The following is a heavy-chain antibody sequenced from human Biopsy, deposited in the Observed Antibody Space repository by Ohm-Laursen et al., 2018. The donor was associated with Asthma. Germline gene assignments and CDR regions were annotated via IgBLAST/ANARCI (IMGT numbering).Heavy chain of an antibody. CDR2: SDHRGNT. CDR3: ARGPEWSGLDI. D-gene: IGHD3-3*01. Sequence: SETLSLTCSMYGLSSSAYYWTWIRQTPGKGLEWIGESDHRGNTNTNATLKSRVTISKAKSANEFSLKMKSVTAADMAIYYCARGPEWSGLDIWGQGTTVTVSS. J-gene: IGHJ6*02. CDR1: GLSSSAYY. V-gene: IGHV4-34*01.